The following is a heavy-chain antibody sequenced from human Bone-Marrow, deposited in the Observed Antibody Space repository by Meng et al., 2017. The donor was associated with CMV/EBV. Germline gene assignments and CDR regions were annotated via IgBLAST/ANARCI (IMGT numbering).Heavy chain of an antibody. CDR3: ARDPATGPRGDHFDY. CDR2: MNSGGSA. CDR1: GGSISSYY. J-gene: IGHJ4*02. Sequence: PEPLSLTCNVSGGSISSYYWSCTRQPPGKGLEWIGFMNSGGSANYNASLRRRVTISVDMSRNQFSLRLSSVTAADTAVYYCARDPATGPRGDHFDYWGQGSRVTVSS. V-gene: IGHV4-59*01. D-gene: IGHD3-16*01.